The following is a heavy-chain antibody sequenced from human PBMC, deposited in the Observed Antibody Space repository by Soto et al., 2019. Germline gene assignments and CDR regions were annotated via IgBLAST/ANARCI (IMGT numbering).Heavy chain of an antibody. D-gene: IGHD3-22*01. CDR1: GGSISSSRYY. CDR2: VYYSGST. CDR3: ARLLYDSRGYYYFEY. V-gene: IGHV4-39*01. Sequence: PSETLSLTCTVSGGSISSSRYYWGWIRQPPGKGLEWIGSVYYSGSTYDNPSLKSRITLSVDRSKNQFSLKLTSVTAADTAVYYCARLLYDSRGYYYFEYWGQGTLVTVSS. J-gene: IGHJ4*02.